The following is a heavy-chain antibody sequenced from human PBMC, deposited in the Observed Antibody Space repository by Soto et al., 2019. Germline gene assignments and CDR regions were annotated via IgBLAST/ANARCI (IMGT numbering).Heavy chain of an antibody. Sequence: GGALRVSCADSGFTFSSYWMSWVRRAPGKGLEWVANIKQDGSEKYYVDSVKGRFTISRDNAKNSLYLQMNSLRAEDTAVYYCARDKGSSTYYYYYYGMDVWGQGTTVTVSS. CDR1: GFTFSSYW. J-gene: IGHJ6*02. CDR2: IKQDGSEK. CDR3: ARDKGSSTYYYYYYGMDV. D-gene: IGHD6-6*01. V-gene: IGHV3-7*01.